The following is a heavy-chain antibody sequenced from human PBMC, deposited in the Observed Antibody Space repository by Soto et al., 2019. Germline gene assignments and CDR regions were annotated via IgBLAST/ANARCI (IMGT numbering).Heavy chain of an antibody. CDR2: ISSDGSST. D-gene: IGHD2-2*01. V-gene: IGHV3-74*01. J-gene: IGHJ4*02. Sequence: GGSLRLSCAASGFTLSNYWMHWARQAPGKGLVWVSRISSDGSSTNYADSVKGRFTISRDNAKNTLHLQMNSLRAEDTAVYYCARVPYCSSSSCYSYFDSWGQGTLVSVSS. CDR3: ARVPYCSSSSCYSYFDS. CDR1: GFTLSNYW.